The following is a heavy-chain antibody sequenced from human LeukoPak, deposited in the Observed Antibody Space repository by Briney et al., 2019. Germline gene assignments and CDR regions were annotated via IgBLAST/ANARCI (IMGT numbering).Heavy chain of an antibody. CDR3: ARGGGLDV. J-gene: IGHJ6*04. CDR1: GFTFSSYW. Sequence: GGSLRLSCAASGFTFSSYWMNWARQAPGKGLEWVASINHNGNVNYYVDSVKGRFTISRDDAKNSLYLQMSNLRAEDTAVYFCARGGGLDVWGKGATVTVSS. D-gene: IGHD3-16*01. CDR2: INHNGNVN. V-gene: IGHV3-7*03.